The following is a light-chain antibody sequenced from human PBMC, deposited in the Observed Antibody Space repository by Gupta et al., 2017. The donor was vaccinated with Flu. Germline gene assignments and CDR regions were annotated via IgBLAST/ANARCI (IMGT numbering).Light chain of an antibody. V-gene: IGKV1-39*01. CDR2: AAS. Sequence: DIQMTQSPSSLSASVGDRVTITCRASQSISSYLNWYQQKPGKAPKLLIYAASSLQSGVPSRFSGSGSGTDFTLTISRLQPEDFATYYCQDSDGTPVTFGQGTKVEIK. CDR1: QSISSY. J-gene: IGKJ1*01. CDR3: QDSDGTPVT.